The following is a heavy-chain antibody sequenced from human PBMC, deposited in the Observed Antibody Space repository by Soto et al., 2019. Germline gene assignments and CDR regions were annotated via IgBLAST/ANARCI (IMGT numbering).Heavy chain of an antibody. V-gene: IGHV3-11*06. D-gene: IGHD2-8*01. CDR1: GFTFSDYY. CDR2: ISSSSSYT. CDR3: AKGVRGYCTNGVCPPPPHYGMDV. J-gene: IGHJ6*02. Sequence: GGSLRLSCAASGFTFSDYYMSWIRQAPGKGLECVSYISSSSSYTNYADSVKGRFTISRDNAKNSLYLQMDSLRAEDTAVYYCAKGVRGYCTNGVCPPPPHYGMDVWGQGTTVTVSS.